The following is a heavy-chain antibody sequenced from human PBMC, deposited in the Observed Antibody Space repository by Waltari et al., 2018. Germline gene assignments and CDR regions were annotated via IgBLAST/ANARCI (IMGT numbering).Heavy chain of an antibody. CDR3: ARDSPGTDY. J-gene: IGHJ4*02. Sequence: EVQLVESGGGLVKPGGSLRLSCAASGFTFSSDSLNWVRQAPGKGLEWVSSISSSSSYIYYADSVKGRLTISRDNAKNARYLQMNSLRAEDTAVYYCARDSPGTDYWGQGTLVTVSS. CDR2: ISSSSSYI. V-gene: IGHV3-21*01. CDR1: GFTFSSDS. D-gene: IGHD1-1*01.